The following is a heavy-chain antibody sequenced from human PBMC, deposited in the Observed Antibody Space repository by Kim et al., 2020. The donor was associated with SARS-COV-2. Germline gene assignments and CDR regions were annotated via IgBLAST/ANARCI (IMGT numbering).Heavy chain of an antibody. CDR1: GGSISSYY. V-gene: IGHV4-59*01. J-gene: IGHJ6*03. CDR3: ARAIQPLLYYYYYMDV. D-gene: IGHD5-18*01. CDR2: IYYSGST. Sequence: SETLSLTCTVSGGSISSYYWSWIRQPPGKGLEWIGYIYYSGSTNYNPSLKSRVTISVDTSTNQFSLKLSSVTAADTAVYYCARAIQPLLYYYYYMDVWGKGTTVTVSS.